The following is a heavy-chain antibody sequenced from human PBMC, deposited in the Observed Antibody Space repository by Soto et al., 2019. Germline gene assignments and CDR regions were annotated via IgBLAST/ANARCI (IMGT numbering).Heavy chain of an antibody. J-gene: IGHJ5*02. Sequence: GESLKISCADSGFILRNYWMSWVRQAPGMGLQWVASIKEDGSEKYYVDPVKGRFTISRENAKNSLYLQMNSLRAEDTAVYYCARYRSLDPWGQGILVTVSS. CDR3: ARYRSLDP. V-gene: IGHV3-7*03. CDR1: GFILRNYW. D-gene: IGHD3-16*02. CDR2: IKEDGSEK.